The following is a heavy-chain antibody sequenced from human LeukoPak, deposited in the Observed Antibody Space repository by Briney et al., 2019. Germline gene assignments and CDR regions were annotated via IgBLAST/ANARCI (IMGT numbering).Heavy chain of an antibody. Sequence: GGSLRLSCAASGFTFSSYSMNWVRQAPGKGLEWVSSISSSSSYIYYADSVKGRFTISRDNAKNSLYLQMNSLRAEDTALYYCARVAGEGYSGYGKRFDYWGQGTLVTASS. CDR2: ISSSSSYI. D-gene: IGHD5-12*01. CDR3: ARVAGEGYSGYGKRFDY. CDR1: GFTFSSYS. J-gene: IGHJ4*02. V-gene: IGHV3-21*01.